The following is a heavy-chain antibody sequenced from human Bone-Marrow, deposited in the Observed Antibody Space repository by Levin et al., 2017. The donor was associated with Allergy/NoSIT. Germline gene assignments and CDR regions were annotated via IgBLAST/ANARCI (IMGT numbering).Heavy chain of an antibody. D-gene: IGHD6-6*01. J-gene: IGHJ4*02. CDR3: ARGEYSTSEIDF. CDR1: RGSISNYY. Sequence: SETLSLTCTVSRGSISNYYWNWIRQPPGKGLEWIGYISYTEGTNYSPALKSRVTISVDTSENQFSLRLTSVTAADTAVYYCARGEYSTSEIDFWGQGVLITVSS. CDR2: ISYTEGT. V-gene: IGHV4-59*01.